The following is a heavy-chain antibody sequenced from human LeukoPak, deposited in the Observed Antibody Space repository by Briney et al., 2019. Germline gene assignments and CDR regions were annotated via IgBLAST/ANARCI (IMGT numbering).Heavy chain of an antibody. V-gene: IGHV4-34*01. D-gene: IGHD6-6*01. CDR1: GGSFSGYY. J-gene: IGHJ4*02. CDR3: ARLGIAARPGFIAAAN. CDR2: INHSGST. Sequence: PSETLSLTCAVYGGSFSGYYWSWIRQPPGKGLEWIGEINHSGSTNYNPSFKSRVTISVDTSKNQFSLKLSSVTAADTAVYYCARLGIAARPGFIAAANWGQGTLVTVSS.